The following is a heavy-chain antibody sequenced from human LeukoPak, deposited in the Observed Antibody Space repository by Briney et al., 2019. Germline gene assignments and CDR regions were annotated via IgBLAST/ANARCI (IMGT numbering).Heavy chain of an antibody. CDR2: ISAYNGNT. J-gene: IGHJ4*02. D-gene: IGHD3-22*01. V-gene: IGHV1-18*01. CDR3: ARHTYSSGYYFEDY. Sequence: ASVKVSCKASGYTFTSYGISWVRQAPGQGLEWMGWISAYNGNTNYAQKLQGRVTMTTDTSTSTAYMELRSLRSDDTAVYYCARHTYSSGYYFEDYWGQGTLVTVSS. CDR1: GYTFTSYG.